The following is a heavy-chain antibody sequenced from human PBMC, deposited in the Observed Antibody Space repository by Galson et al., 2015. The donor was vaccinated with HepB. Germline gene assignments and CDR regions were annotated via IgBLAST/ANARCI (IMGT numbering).Heavy chain of an antibody. D-gene: IGHD6-6*01. CDR3: ARGKYSSSVDAFDI. Sequence: LSLTCTVSGGSISRGDYYWSWIRQPPGKGLEWIGYIYYSGSTHYNPSLKSRVTISVDTSKNQFSLRLSSVTAADTAVYYCARGKYSSSVDAFDIWGQGTMVTVSS. J-gene: IGHJ3*02. V-gene: IGHV4-30-4*01. CDR2: IYYSGST. CDR1: GGSISRGDYY.